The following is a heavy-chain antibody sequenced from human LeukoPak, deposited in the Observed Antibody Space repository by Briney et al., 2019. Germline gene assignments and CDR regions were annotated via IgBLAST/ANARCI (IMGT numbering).Heavy chain of an antibody. Sequence: GGSLRLSCAASGFTFSSNAMHWVRQAPGKGLEWVAIISYDGSNKYYADSVKGRFPISRDKSKNTLYLQMNSLRGEDTAVYYCARSAAAGRIVATFDYWGQGTLVTVSS. V-gene: IGHV3-30*04. CDR1: GFTFSSNA. CDR3: ARSAAAGRIVATFDY. CDR2: ISYDGSNK. D-gene: IGHD5-12*01. J-gene: IGHJ4*02.